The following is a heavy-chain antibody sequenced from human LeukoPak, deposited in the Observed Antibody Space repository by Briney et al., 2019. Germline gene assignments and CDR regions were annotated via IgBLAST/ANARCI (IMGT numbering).Heavy chain of an antibody. CDR3: ARHIGQQLVPAGWFDP. CDR1: GGSISSSSYY. D-gene: IGHD6-13*01. J-gene: IGHJ5*02. Sequence: PSETLSLTCTVSGGSISSSSYYWGWIRQPPGKGLEWIGSIYYSGSTYYNPSLKSRVTISVDTSKNQFSLKLSSVTAADTAVYYCARHIGQQLVPAGWFDPWGQGTLVTVSS. CDR2: IYYSGST. V-gene: IGHV4-39*01.